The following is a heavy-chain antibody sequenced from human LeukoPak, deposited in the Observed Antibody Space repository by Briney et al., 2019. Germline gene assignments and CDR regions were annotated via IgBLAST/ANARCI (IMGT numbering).Heavy chain of an antibody. V-gene: IGHV4-31*03. CDR1: GGSISSSSYY. D-gene: IGHD3-22*01. Sequence: SETLSLTCTVSGGSISSSSYYRGWIRQPPGKGLEWIGYIHYSGNTYYNPSLKSRVTISIDTSKNQFSLKLSSVTAADTAVYYCASRLGDSSGFEYFHHWGQGTLVTVSS. CDR3: ASRLGDSSGFEYFHH. CDR2: IHYSGNT. J-gene: IGHJ1*01.